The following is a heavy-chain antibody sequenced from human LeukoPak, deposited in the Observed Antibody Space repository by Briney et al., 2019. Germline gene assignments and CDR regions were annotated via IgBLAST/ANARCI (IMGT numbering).Heavy chain of an antibody. D-gene: IGHD3-3*01. V-gene: IGHV4-34*01. CDR1: GGSFSGYY. Sequence: PSETLSPTCAVYGGSFSGYYWSWIRRPPGKGLEWIGEINHSGSTNYNPSLKSRVTISVDTSKNQFSLKLSSVTAADTAVYYCARGGYDFWSGYYTGRFWFDPWGQGTLVTVSS. CDR3: ARGGYDFWSGYYTGRFWFDP. J-gene: IGHJ5*02. CDR2: INHSGST.